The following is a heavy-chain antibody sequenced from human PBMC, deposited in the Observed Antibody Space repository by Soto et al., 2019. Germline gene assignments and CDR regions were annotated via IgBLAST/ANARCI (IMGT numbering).Heavy chain of an antibody. V-gene: IGHV1-8*01. CDR2: MNPNSGNT. CDR1: GYTFTSYD. CDR3: ARGIDGYPHYDYYYGMDV. Sequence: QVQLVQSGAEVKKPGASVKVSCKASGYTFTSYDINWVRQATGQGPEWMGWMNPNSGNTGYAQKVKGRVTMTMNTVISTAYMELSSLRSADTAVYYWARGIDGYPHYDYYYGMDVWRQGTTVTVSS. D-gene: IGHD3-16*02. J-gene: IGHJ6*02.